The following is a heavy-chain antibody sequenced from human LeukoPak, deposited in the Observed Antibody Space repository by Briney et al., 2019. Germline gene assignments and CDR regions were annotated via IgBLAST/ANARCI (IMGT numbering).Heavy chain of an antibody. J-gene: IGHJ6*02. CDR2: IHYSGST. CDR1: GGSISSYY. V-gene: IGHV4-59*01. Sequence: ASETLSLTCTVSGGSISSYYWSWIRQPPGKGLEWIGYIHYSGSTNYNPSLKSRVTISVDTSKNQFSLKLSSVTAADTAVYYCARAGYSYGYYYYYGMDVWGQGTTVTVSS. CDR3: ARAGYSYGYYYYYGMDV. D-gene: IGHD5-18*01.